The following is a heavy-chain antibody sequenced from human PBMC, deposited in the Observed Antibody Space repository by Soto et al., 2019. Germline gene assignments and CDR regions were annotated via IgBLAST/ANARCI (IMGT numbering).Heavy chain of an antibody. Sequence: PGESLKISCKGSGYSFTSYWIGWVRQMPGKGLERMGIIYPGDSDTRYSPSFQGQVTISADKSISTAYLQWSSLKASDTAMYYCARHRIAARPQDYYYYGMDVWGQGTTVTVSS. V-gene: IGHV5-51*01. D-gene: IGHD6-6*01. CDR3: ARHRIAARPQDYYYYGMDV. J-gene: IGHJ6*02. CDR1: GYSFTSYW. CDR2: IYPGDSDT.